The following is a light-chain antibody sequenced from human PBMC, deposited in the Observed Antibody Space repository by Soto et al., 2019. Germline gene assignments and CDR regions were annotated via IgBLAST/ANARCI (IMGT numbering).Light chain of an antibody. CDR2: KTS. J-gene: IGKJ2*01. V-gene: IGKV1-5*03. CDR1: QNIITW. CDR3: QHYSGYPMYS. Sequence: DIEMTQSPSTLSASVGDRVTITCRASQNIITWLAWYQQKPGKAPNLLMYKTSSLESGVPSRFSGSGSGTEFTLTIGSLQPDDSATYSCQHYSGYPMYSFGKGTTLEIK.